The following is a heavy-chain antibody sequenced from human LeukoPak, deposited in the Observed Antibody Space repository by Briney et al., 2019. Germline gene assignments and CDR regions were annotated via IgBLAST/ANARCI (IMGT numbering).Heavy chain of an antibody. D-gene: IGHD2-21*01. Sequence: GGSLRLSCAASGFTFSSYAMSWVRQAPGKGLEWVSAISGSGGSTYYADSAKGRFTISRDNAKNTLYLQMNSLRAEDTAVYYCAKDRSIPRSNWFDPWGQGTLVTVSS. V-gene: IGHV3-23*01. J-gene: IGHJ5*02. CDR2: ISGSGGST. CDR3: AKDRSIPRSNWFDP. CDR1: GFTFSSYA.